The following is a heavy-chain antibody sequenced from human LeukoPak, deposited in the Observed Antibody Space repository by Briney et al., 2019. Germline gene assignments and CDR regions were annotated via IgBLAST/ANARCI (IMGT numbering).Heavy chain of an antibody. CDR3: AKDFERYTTSRTPSDY. CDR2: IWCDGGKK. Sequence: PGGSLRLSCAASGFTFSYYGMHWVRQPPGKGLGWVAVIWCDGGKKYYADSVKGRFTISRDNSKNTLYLQMSSLRAEDTAVYYCAKDFERYTTSRTPSDYWGQGTLVTVSS. J-gene: IGHJ4*02. D-gene: IGHD3-16*02. V-gene: IGHV3-33*06. CDR1: GFTFSYYG.